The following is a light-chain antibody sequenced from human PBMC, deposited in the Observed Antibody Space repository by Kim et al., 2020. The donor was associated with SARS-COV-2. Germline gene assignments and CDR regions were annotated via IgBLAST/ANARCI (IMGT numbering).Light chain of an antibody. V-gene: IGLV1-51*01. Sequence: GQKVTISCSGSNSNIGKNYVSWYQQLPGTAPKPLIYDNGKRHSGIPDRFSGSKSGTSATLDITGLQTGDEADYYCATWDNSLNGLVFGGGTQLTVL. CDR2: DNG. CDR1: NSNIGKNY. CDR3: ATWDNSLNGLV. J-gene: IGLJ2*01.